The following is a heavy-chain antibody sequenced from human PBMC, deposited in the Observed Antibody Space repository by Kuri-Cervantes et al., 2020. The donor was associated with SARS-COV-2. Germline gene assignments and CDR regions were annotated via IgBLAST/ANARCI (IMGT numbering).Heavy chain of an antibody. Sequence: ASVKVSCKASGYTFTSYDINWVRQATGQGLEWMGWMNPNSGNTGYAQKFQGRVTITRNTSISTAYMELSSLRSEDTAVYYCARDRAPVSAAGPTYFDYWSQGTLVTVSS. CDR2: MNPNSGNT. CDR1: GYTFTSYD. J-gene: IGHJ4*02. V-gene: IGHV1-8*03. CDR3: ARDRAPVSAAGPTYFDY. D-gene: IGHD6-13*01.